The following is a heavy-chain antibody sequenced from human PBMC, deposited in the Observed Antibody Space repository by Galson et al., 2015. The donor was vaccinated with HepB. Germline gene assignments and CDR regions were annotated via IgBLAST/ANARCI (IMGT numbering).Heavy chain of an antibody. D-gene: IGHD1-26*01. Sequence: SVKVSCKASGGTFSSYAISWVRQAPGQGLEWMGGIIPIFGTANYAQKFQGRVTITADESTSTAYMELSSLRSEDTAVYYCAIRSVSGSYSDYWGQGTLVTVSS. V-gene: IGHV1-69*13. CDR3: AIRSVSGSYSDY. CDR2: IIPIFGTA. J-gene: IGHJ4*02. CDR1: GGTFSSYA.